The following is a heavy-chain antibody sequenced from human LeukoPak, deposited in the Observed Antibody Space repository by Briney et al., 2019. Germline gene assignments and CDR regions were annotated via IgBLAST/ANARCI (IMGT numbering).Heavy chain of an antibody. D-gene: IGHD5-12*01. CDR3: ARVSMPALGDGGYLPLDY. CDR1: GGTFSSYA. V-gene: IGHV1-69*05. Sequence: SVKVSCKASGGTFSSYAISWVRQAPGQGLEWMGGIIPIFGTANYAQKFQGRVTITTDESTSTAYMELSSLRSEDTAVYYCARVSMPALGDGGYLPLDYWGQGTLVTVSS. CDR2: IIPIFGTA. J-gene: IGHJ4*02.